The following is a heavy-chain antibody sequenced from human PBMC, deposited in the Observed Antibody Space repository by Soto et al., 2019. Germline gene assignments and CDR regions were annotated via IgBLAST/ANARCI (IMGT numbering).Heavy chain of an antibody. J-gene: IGHJ4*02. CDR2: IIPILGIA. D-gene: IGHD3-16*01. V-gene: IGHV1-69*02. CDR3: ARSPPGPPRSITGPRGRYYFDY. Sequence: GASVKVSCKASGGTFSSYTISWVRQAPGQGLEWMGRIIPILGIANYAQKFQGRVTITADKSTSTAYMELSSLRSEDTAVYYCARSPPGPPRSITGPRGRYYFDYWGQGTLVTVSS. CDR1: GGTFSSYT.